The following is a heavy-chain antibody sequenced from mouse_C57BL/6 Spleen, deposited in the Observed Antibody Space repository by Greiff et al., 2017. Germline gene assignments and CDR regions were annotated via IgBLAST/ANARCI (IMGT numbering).Heavy chain of an antibody. J-gene: IGHJ2*01. CDR2: IYPGDGDT. CDR3: ARCYYGSSYNFDY. V-gene: IGHV1-80*01. Sequence: QVQLQQSGAELVKPGASVKISCKASGYAFSRYWMNWVKQRPGKGLEWIGQIYPGDGDTNYNGKFKGKATLTADKSSSTAYMQLSSLTSEDSAVYFCARCYYGSSYNFDYWSQGTTLTVSS. D-gene: IGHD1-1*01. CDR1: GYAFSRYW.